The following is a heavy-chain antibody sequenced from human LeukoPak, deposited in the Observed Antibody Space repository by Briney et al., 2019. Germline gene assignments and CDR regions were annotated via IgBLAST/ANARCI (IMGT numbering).Heavy chain of an antibody. CDR1: GFTFSSYS. CDR2: ISSSSSYI. CDR3: ARVQYYYDSSGYLFY. D-gene: IGHD3-22*01. J-gene: IGHJ4*02. Sequence: GGSLRLSCAASGFTFSSYSMNWVRQAPGKGLEWVSSISSSSSYIYYADSVKGRFTISRDNAKNSLYLQMNSLRAEDTAVYYCARVQYYYDSSGYLFYWGQGTLVTVSS. V-gene: IGHV3-21*01.